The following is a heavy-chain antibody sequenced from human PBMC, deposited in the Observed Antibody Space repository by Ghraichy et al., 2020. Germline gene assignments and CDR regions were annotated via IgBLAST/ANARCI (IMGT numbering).Heavy chain of an antibody. CDR3: AKEFGEFVEGRWSLYGMDG. CDR2: ISYDGTYE. J-gene: IGHJ6*04. V-gene: IGHV3-30*18. D-gene: IGHD3-10*01. CDR1: GFAFNTYG. Sequence: GGSLRLSCGGSGFAFNTYGIHWIRQAPGKGPEWVAVISYDGTYEYYRDSVKGRFSVSRDNSKNTVFLQMNSLRAEDTAVYYCAKEFGEFVEGRWSLYGMDGRGKGTMVTVCS.